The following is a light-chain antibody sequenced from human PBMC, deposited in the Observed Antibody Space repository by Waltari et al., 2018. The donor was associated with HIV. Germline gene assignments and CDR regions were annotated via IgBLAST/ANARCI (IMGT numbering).Light chain of an antibody. CDR1: HLGENY. J-gene: IGLJ3*02. V-gene: IGLV3-1*01. CDR3: QAWDSSTWM. Sequence: SYELTQPPSVSVSPGQTARIPCPGAHLGENYACWYQQKPGQSPVLVIYQDGKRPSGIPERFSGSNSGNTATLIISGTQAMDEADYYCQAWDSSTWMFGGGTKLTVL. CDR2: QDG.